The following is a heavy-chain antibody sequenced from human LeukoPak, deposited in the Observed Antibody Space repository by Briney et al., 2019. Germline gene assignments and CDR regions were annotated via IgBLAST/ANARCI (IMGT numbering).Heavy chain of an antibody. CDR3: AKLKTPPMVRGVKADAFDI. CDR2: ISGSGGST. D-gene: IGHD3-10*01. CDR1: GFTFSSYA. V-gene: IGHV3-23*01. Sequence: GGSLRLSCAASGFTFSSYAMSWVRQAPGKGLEWVSAISGSGGSTYYADSVKGRFTISRDNSKNTLYLQMNSLRAEDTAVYYCAKLKTPPMVRGVKADAFDIGGQGTMVTVSS. J-gene: IGHJ3*02.